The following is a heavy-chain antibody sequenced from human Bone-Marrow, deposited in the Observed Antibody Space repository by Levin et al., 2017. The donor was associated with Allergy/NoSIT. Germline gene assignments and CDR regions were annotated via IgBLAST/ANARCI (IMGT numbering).Heavy chain of an antibody. CDR3: AKVRRELVIATDAFDI. CDR1: GFAFSSYA. Sequence: SGGSLRLSCAVSGFAFSSYAMHWVRQAPGKGLEWVADISDDGSKKYYADSVKGRFTISRDNFRNTLYLQMSSLRVEDTAVYYCAKVRRELVIATDAFDIWGPGTMVTVSS. CDR2: ISDDGSKK. V-gene: IGHV3-30*18. D-gene: IGHD3-9*01. J-gene: IGHJ3*02.